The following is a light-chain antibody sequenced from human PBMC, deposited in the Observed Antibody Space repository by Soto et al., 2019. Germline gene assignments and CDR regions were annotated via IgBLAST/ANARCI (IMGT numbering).Light chain of an antibody. CDR3: QQRSSWPPTIT. CDR2: DAS. CDR1: QSISSSY. V-gene: IGKV3-11*01. J-gene: IGKJ5*01. Sequence: EIVVTPSPGTLSFSPGIRVTLSFRAIQSISSSYLAWYQQRPGQAPRLLIYDASYRATDIPPRFSGSGSGTDFTLTISSLEPEDFAVYYCQQRSSWPPTITFGQGTRLEIK.